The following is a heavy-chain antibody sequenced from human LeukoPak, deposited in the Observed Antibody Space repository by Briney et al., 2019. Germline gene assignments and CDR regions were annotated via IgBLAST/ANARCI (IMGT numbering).Heavy chain of an antibody. J-gene: IGHJ4*02. Sequence: GGSLRLSCTASGFTFGDYAMSWFRQAPGKGLEWVGFIRSKAYGGTTEYAASVKGRFTISRDDSKSIAYLQMNSLKTEDTAVYYCAKDRPGVAAAGPFDYWGQGTLVTVSS. V-gene: IGHV3-49*03. CDR2: IRSKAYGGTT. CDR1: GFTFGDYA. D-gene: IGHD6-13*01. CDR3: AKDRPGVAAAGPFDY.